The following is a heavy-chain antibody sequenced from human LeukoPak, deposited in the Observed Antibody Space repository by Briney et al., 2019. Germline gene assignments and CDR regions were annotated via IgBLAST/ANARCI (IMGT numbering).Heavy chain of an antibody. CDR2: INPNSGGT. V-gene: IGHV1/OR15-1*04. CDR3: AKDRRDGGTSVNYFDY. D-gene: IGHD4-23*01. CDR1: GYIFTDYY. J-gene: IGHJ4*02. Sequence: ASVKVSCKASGYIFTDYYMHWVRQAPGQELGWMGRINPNSGGTNYAQKFQGRVTMTRDTSISTAYMELSSLRSDDTAVYYCAKDRRDGGTSVNYFDYWGQGTLVTVSS.